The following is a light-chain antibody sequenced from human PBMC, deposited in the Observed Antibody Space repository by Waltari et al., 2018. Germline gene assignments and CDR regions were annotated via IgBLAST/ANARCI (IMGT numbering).Light chain of an antibody. CDR2: ELS. V-gene: IGKV2-29*02. CDR3: MQALQTPVT. Sequence: EIVMTQTPLSLSVTPGQPASISCKSCQSRLHSGGKTYVYWYLQKPGQSPQLLIYELSRRFSGVPDRFSASGSRTDFTLKISRVEADDVGVYYCMQALQTPVTFGGGTKVEI. J-gene: IGKJ4*01. CDR1: QSRLHSGGKTY.